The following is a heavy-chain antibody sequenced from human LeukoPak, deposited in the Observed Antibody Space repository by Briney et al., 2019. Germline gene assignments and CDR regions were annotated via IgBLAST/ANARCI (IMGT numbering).Heavy chain of an antibody. CDR1: GFIFSNYW. CDR2: IKQDGGEK. D-gene: IGHD5-24*01. V-gene: IGHV3-7*01. Sequence: GGSLRLSCAASGFIFSNYWMTWVRHAPGKGLEWVATIKQDGGEKYYVDSVKGRFTISRDNAKNSLSLQMSSLRAEDTAVYYCARASRGSANYYMDVWGKGTTVTVSS. CDR3: ARASRGSANYYMDV. J-gene: IGHJ6*03.